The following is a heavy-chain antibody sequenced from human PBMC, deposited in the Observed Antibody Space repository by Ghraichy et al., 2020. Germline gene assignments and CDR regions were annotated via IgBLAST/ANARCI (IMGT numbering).Heavy chain of an antibody. CDR3: ARGWGRFDY. Sequence: GGSLRLSCAASGFAYNSYWMNWVRQAPGKGLEWVAYIKYDGSAEYYVDSVKGRFAISRDNAKNSLFLQMNSLRAEDTDVYYCARGWGRFDYWGQGTLVTVSS. CDR1: GFAYNSYW. J-gene: IGHJ4*02. CDR2: IKYDGSAE. D-gene: IGHD2-21*02. V-gene: IGHV3-7*01.